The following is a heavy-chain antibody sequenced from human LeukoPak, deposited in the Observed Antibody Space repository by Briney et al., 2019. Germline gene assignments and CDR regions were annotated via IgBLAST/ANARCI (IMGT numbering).Heavy chain of an antibody. D-gene: IGHD3-22*01. Sequence: GGSLRLSCAASGFTFSSYAMSWVRQAPGKGLEWVSGISGSGGSTYYADSVKGRFTISRDNSKNTLYLQMNSLRAEDTAVYYCARSYYYDTSGSYYFDYWGQGTLVTVSS. V-gene: IGHV3-23*01. J-gene: IGHJ4*02. CDR2: ISGSGGST. CDR3: ARSYYYDTSGSYYFDY. CDR1: GFTFSSYA.